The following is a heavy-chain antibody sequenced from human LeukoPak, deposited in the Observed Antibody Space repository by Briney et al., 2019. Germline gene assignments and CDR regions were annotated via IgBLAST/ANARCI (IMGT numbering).Heavy chain of an antibody. CDR2: INPSVGST. CDR3: ARERASWEMATITDAFDI. CDR1: GYTFTSYY. J-gene: IGHJ3*02. V-gene: IGHV1-46*03. Sequence: SVKVSCKASGYTFTSYYMHWVRQAPGQGLEWMGIINPSVGSTSYAQKFQGRVTMIRDTSTSTVYMELSSLRSEDTAVYYCARERASWEMATITDAFDIWGQGTMVTVSS. D-gene: IGHD5-24*01.